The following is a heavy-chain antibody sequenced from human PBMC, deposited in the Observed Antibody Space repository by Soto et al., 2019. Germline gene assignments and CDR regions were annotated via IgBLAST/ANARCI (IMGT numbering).Heavy chain of an antibody. CDR1: GGSISSGGYY. V-gene: IGHV4-31*03. CDR3: ARWGDRGDYGEQRGSSYYYYGMDV. Sequence: QVQLQESGPGLVKPSQTLSLTCTVSGGSISSGGYYWSWIRQHPGKGLEWIGYIYYSGSTYYHPSPKCRFTISVYTSKNQFSRKLSSVTAAGTGVYYGARWGDRGDYGEQRGSSYYYYGMDVWGQGTTVTVSS. CDR2: IYYSGST. D-gene: IGHD4-17*01. J-gene: IGHJ6*02.